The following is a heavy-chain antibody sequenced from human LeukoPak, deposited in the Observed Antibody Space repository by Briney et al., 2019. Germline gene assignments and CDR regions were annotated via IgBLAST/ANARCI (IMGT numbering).Heavy chain of an antibody. D-gene: IGHD6-19*01. Sequence: SGGSLRLSCAASGFTFDDYGMSWVRQAPGKGLEWVSGINWNGGSTGYADSVKGRFTISRDNAKNSLYLQMNSLRAEDTAVYYCAKAVKYSSGWYDYYYMDVWGKGTTVTVSS. CDR2: INWNGGST. V-gene: IGHV3-20*04. J-gene: IGHJ6*03. CDR1: GFTFDDYG. CDR3: AKAVKYSSGWYDYYYMDV.